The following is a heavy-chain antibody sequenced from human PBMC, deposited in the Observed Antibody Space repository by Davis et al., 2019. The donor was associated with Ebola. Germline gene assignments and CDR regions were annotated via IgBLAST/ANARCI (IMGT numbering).Heavy chain of an antibody. CDR1: GFTFSSYA. V-gene: IGHV3-23*01. CDR3: VKDTSNIWFDV. Sequence: GESLKISCAASGFTFSSYAMSWVRQVPGKGLEWVSSIIGNGGDAYYADSVKGRFTISRDNSKNTLHLQMNSLRVEDTAMYYCVKDTSNIWFDVWGQGTLVTVSA. J-gene: IGHJ3*01. D-gene: IGHD2/OR15-2a*01. CDR2: IIGNGGDA.